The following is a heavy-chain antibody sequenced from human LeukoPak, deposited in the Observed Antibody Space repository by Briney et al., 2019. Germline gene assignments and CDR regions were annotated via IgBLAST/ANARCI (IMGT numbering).Heavy chain of an antibody. Sequence: PSETLSLTCTVSGGSITSYYWSWIRQPPGKGLEWIGYIYTSGSTNYNPSLKSRVTISVDTSKNQFSLKLSSVTAADTAVYYCARHTPGTYSLDYWGQGTLVTVSS. CDR3: ARHTPGTYSLDY. J-gene: IGHJ4*02. CDR2: IYTSGST. CDR1: GGSITSYY. D-gene: IGHD2-21*01. V-gene: IGHV4-4*09.